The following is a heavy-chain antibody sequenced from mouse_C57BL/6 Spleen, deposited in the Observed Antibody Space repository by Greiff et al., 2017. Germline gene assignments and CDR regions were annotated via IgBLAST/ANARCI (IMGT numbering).Heavy chain of an antibody. CDR2: IYPSDSET. J-gene: IGHJ2*01. CDR3: ARGGLTGTVYYFDY. V-gene: IGHV1-61*01. Sequence: QVQLKQPGAELVRPGSSVKLSCKASGYTFTSYWMDWVKQRPGQGLEWIGNIYPSDSETHYNQKFKDKATLTVDKSSSTAYMQLSSLTSEDSAVYYCARGGLTGTVYYFDYWGQGTTLTVSS. D-gene: IGHD4-1*01. CDR1: GYTFTSYW.